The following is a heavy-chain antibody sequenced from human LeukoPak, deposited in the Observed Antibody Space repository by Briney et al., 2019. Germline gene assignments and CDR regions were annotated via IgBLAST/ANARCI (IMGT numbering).Heavy chain of an antibody. CDR3: ARQGRGSYRRDFDY. CDR1: GYSFTSYW. J-gene: IGHJ4*02. CDR2: IDPSDSHI. Sequence: GESLKISCKGSGYSFTSYWIGLVRQMPGKGLEWMGRIDPSDSHINYSPSFQGHVTISVDKSISTAYLQWSSLRASDTAMYYCARQGRGSYRRDFDYWGQGTLVTVSS. V-gene: IGHV5-10-1*01. D-gene: IGHD1-26*01.